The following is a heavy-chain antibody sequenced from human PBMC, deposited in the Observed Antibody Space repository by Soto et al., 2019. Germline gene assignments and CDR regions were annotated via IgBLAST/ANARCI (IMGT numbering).Heavy chain of an antibody. J-gene: IGHJ4*02. CDR2: NNAGNGNT. CDR1: GYTLTSYA. CDR3: ARSIVVVTALDY. D-gene: IGHD2-21*02. Sequence: QVQLVQSGAEEKKPGASVQDSCKASGYTLTSYAMPWVRQAPGQRLEWMGWNNAGNGNTKYSQKFQGRVTITRDTSASTAYMELSSLRSEDTAVYYCARSIVVVTALDYWGQGTLVTVSS. V-gene: IGHV1-3*05.